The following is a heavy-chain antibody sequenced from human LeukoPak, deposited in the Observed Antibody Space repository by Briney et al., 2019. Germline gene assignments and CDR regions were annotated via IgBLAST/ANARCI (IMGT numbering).Heavy chain of an antibody. CDR1: GFTFSTYT. V-gene: IGHV3-21*01. D-gene: IGHD3-22*01. CDR3: ARHVVALGFDY. J-gene: IGHJ4*02. CDR2: ITTSSSYI. Sequence: GGSPRLSCAASGFTFSTYTMNWVRQAPGKGLEWVSSITTSSSYIYYADSVKGRFTISRDNAKNSLYLQMNSLRAEDAAVYYCARHVVALGFDYWGQGTLVTVSS.